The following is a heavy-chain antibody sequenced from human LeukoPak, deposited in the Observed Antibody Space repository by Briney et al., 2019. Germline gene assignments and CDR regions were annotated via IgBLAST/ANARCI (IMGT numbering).Heavy chain of an antibody. CDR2: INLNSGGT. CDR3: ARGGIRTAASKFDY. Sequence: ASVKVSCKASGYTFTDYYMHWVRQAPGQGLEWMGWINLNSGGTKYAQKFEGRVTMTRDTSISTAYMELSRVTSDDTAVYYCARGGIRTAASKFDYWGQGTLVTVSS. D-gene: IGHD6-13*01. V-gene: IGHV1-2*02. CDR1: GYTFTDYY. J-gene: IGHJ4*02.